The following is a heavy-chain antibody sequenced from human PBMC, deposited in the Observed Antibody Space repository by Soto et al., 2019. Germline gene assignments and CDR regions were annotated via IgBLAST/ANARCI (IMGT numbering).Heavy chain of an antibody. CDR1: GGTFGSYA. D-gene: IGHD3-10*01. CDR3: ARGYSYYYGSGSYYPVDY. V-gene: IGHV1-69*13. J-gene: IGHJ4*02. Sequence: GASVKVSCKASGGTFGSYAISWVRQAPGQGLEWMRGIIPIFGTANYAQKFQGRVTITADESTSTAYMELSSLRSEDTAVYYCARGYSYYYGSGSYYPVDYWGQGTLVTVSS. CDR2: IIPIFGTA.